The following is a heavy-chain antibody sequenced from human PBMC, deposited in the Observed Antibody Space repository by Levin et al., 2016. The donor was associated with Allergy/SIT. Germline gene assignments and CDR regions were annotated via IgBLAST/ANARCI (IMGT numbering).Heavy chain of an antibody. CDR3: ARDNHLDS. V-gene: IGHV7-4-1*02. CDR2: IDTNTGKP. D-gene: IGHD1-14*01. J-gene: IGHJ4*02. Sequence: ASVKVSCKASGYTFSDYAINWVRQAPGQGLEWMGWIDTNTGKPTYAQGFTGRFGFSLDTSVNTAHLQITNVKAEDTAIYYCARDNHLDSWGQGTLITVSS. CDR1: GYTFSDYA.